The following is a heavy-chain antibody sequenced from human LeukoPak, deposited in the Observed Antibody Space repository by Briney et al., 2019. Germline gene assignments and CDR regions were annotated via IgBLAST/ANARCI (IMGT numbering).Heavy chain of an antibody. CDR3: ARGWRGFDY. V-gene: IGHV4-34*01. J-gene: IGHJ4*02. CDR2: INHSGST. Sequence: SETLSLTCAVYGGSFSGYYWSWIRQPPGKGLEWIGEINHSGSTNYNPSLKSRVTISVDTSNNQFSLKLSSVTAADTAVYYCARGWRGFDYWGQGTLVTVSS. CDR1: GGSFSGYY.